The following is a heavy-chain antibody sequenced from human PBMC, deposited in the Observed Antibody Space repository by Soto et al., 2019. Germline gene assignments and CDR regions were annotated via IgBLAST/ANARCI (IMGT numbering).Heavy chain of an antibody. V-gene: IGHV3-21*01. CDR2: ISSDSYYI. CDR3: ARNRNPSSKTHGMDV. Sequence: EVQLVESGGGLVEPGGSLRLSCAPSGLSFRTHSMNWVRQAPGKGLEWVSSISSDSYYIYYADSVKGRFTISRDNAKNSLYLQMNSLRDDDTAVYYCARNRNPSSKTHGMDVWGQGTTVTVSS. CDR1: GLSFRTHS. J-gene: IGHJ6*02.